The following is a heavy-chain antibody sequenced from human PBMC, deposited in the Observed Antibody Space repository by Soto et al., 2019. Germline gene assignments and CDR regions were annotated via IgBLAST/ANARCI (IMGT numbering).Heavy chain of an antibody. J-gene: IGHJ6*02. D-gene: IGHD2-15*01. CDR2: IYTGGST. Sequence: ESGGGLIQPGGSLRLSCAASGFTVSSNYMSWVRQAPGKGLEWVSIIYTGGSTYYADSVKGRFTISRDNSKNTLYLQVNSLRDEDTAVYYCARTLPGSRYGMDVWGQGTTVTVSS. CDR3: ARTLPGSRYGMDV. V-gene: IGHV3-53*01. CDR1: GFTVSSNY.